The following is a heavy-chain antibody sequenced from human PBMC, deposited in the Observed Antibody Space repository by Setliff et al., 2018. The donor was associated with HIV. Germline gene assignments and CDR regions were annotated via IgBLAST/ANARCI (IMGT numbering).Heavy chain of an antibody. J-gene: IGHJ3*02. CDR2: ISGSGDST. CDR3: AKDPSITMKIVITTPSFDI. D-gene: IGHD3-22*01. Sequence: PGGSLRLSCAASGFTFSSYAMSWVRQAPGKGLEWVSVISGSGDSTYYADSVKGRFTISRDNSKNTLYLQMNSLRAEDTAVYYCAKDPSITMKIVITTPSFDIWGQGTMVTV. CDR1: GFTFSSYA. V-gene: IGHV3-23*01.